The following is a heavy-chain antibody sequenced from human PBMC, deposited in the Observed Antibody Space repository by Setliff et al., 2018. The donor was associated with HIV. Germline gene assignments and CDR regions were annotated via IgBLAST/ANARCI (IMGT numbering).Heavy chain of an antibody. V-gene: IGHV4-61*01. CDR2: IYYSGTT. CDR1: GDSVSSASYY. J-gene: IGHJ6*03. CDR3: ASEAWTSYRSSSGYYCDYMDV. Sequence: SETLSLTCTVSGDSVSSASYYWSWIRQPPGKGLEWIGYIYYSGTTKYNPSLESRVTISVDTSKNQFSLKLSSVTAADTAVYYCASEAWTSYRSSSGYYCDYMDVWGNGTAVTVSS. D-gene: IGHD6-6*01.